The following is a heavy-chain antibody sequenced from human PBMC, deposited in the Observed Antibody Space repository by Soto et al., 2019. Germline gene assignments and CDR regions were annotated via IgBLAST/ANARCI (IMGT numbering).Heavy chain of an antibody. J-gene: IGHJ6*02. CDR3: ASLNNWSSGDGRIDV. Sequence: QVQLVQSGAEVKKPGSSVKVSCKASGGSFNTYTISWVRQAPGQGLEWMGGIIPMFGKPTYAQTFQGRVTIAADEHTSTVYMELSSLRSEDTALYYCASLNNWSSGDGRIDVWGRGTALTVSS. D-gene: IGHD1-26*01. CDR1: GGSFNTYT. CDR2: IIPMFGKP. V-gene: IGHV1-69*01.